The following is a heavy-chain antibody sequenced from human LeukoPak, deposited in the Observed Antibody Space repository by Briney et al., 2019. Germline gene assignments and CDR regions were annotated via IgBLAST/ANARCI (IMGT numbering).Heavy chain of an antibody. CDR2: INPSGGST. D-gene: IGHD2-15*01. J-gene: IGHJ3*02. Sequence: ASVKVSCKASGYTFTSYYMHWVRQAPGQGLEWMGIINPSGGSTSYAQKFQGRVTMTRDTSTSTVYMELSSLRSEDTAVYYCASDGGAFDDAFDIWGQGTMVTVSS. CDR3: ASDGGAFDDAFDI. CDR1: GYTFTSYY. V-gene: IGHV1-46*01.